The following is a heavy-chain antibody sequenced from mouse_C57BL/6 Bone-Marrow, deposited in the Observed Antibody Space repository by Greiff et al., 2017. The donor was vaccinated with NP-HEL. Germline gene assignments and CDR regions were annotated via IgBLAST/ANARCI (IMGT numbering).Heavy chain of an antibody. Sequence: QVQLKQPGAELVKPGASVKLSCKASGYTFTSYWMHWVKQRPGQGLEWIGMIHPNCGSTNYNEKFKSKATLTEDKSSSTAYMQLSSMTSEDSAVYYCAREVSLGEWGQGTALTVSS. CDR3: AREVSLGE. V-gene: IGHV1-64*01. D-gene: IGHD2-14*01. CDR1: GYTFTSYW. CDR2: IHPNCGST. J-gene: IGHJ2*01.